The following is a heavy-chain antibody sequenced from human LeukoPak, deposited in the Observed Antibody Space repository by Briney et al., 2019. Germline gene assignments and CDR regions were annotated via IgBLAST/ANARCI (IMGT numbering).Heavy chain of an antibody. D-gene: IGHD1-26*01. J-gene: IGHJ3*02. CDR2: INPNSGDT. Sequence: GASVKVSCKASGYTFTGYYMHWVRQSPGQGLEWMGRINPNSGDTIYAQKFQGRVTVTRDTSSSSTYMELGSLRSDDTAVYYCARDPLSIVGATGYAFDIWGQGTMVTVSS. CDR3: ARDPLSIVGATGYAFDI. V-gene: IGHV1-2*06. CDR1: GYTFTGYY.